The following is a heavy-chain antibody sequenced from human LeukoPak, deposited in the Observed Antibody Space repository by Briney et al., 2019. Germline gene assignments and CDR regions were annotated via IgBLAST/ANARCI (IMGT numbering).Heavy chain of an antibody. CDR2: INDSGST. J-gene: IGHJ5*02. CDR1: GGSLSGYY. V-gene: IGHV4-34*01. D-gene: IGHD3-10*01. CDR3: ARGSNTMVREVSITIDP. Sequence: PSETLSLTRAVYGGSLSGYYWSWIRQPPGKGLEWIGEINDSGSTNYNPSLKSRVTISVDTSKNQFSLKLSSVTAADTAVYYCARGSNTMVREVSITIDPWGQGTLVTVSS.